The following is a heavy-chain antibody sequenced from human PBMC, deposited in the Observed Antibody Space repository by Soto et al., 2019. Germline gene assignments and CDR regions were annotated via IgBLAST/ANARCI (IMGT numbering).Heavy chain of an antibody. Sequence: SETLSLTSTVSGGSISSSSYYCGWLRQPPGKGLEWIGSIYYSGSTYYNPSLKSRVTISVDTSKNQFSLKLSSVTAADTAVYYCASLYSYGFSYYYYYGLDVWGQGTTVT. D-gene: IGHD5-18*01. V-gene: IGHV4-39*01. J-gene: IGHJ6*02. CDR3: ASLYSYGFSYYYYYGLDV. CDR2: IYYSGST. CDR1: GGSISSSSYY.